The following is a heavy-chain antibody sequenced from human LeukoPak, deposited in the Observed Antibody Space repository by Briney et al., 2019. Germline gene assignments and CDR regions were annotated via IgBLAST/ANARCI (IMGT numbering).Heavy chain of an antibody. CDR2: ISTGERT. CDR1: GGSISSGTYY. V-gene: IGHV4-61*02. J-gene: IGHJ4*02. CDR3: AKVGHYDFWTDY. D-gene: IGHD3-3*01. Sequence: PSQTLSLTCTVSGGSISSGTYYWSWIRQPAGKGLEWIGRISTGERTNYNPSVKSRVTISVDTSKNQFSLKLSSVTAADTAVYYCAKVGHYDFWTDYWGQGTLVTVSS.